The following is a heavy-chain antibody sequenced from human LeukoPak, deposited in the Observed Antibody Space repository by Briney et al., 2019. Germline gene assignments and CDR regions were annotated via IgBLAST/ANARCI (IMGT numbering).Heavy chain of an antibody. CDR2: ISGSGGST. Sequence: GGSLRLSCAVSGFTVSSNYMSWVRQAPGKGLQWVSVISGSGGSTYYADSVKGRFTISRVNSKNTLYLQMNSLRAEDTAVYYCAKENYGDSTGGRFQHWGQGTLVTVSS. D-gene: IGHD4-17*01. CDR3: AKENYGDSTGGRFQH. J-gene: IGHJ1*01. CDR1: GFTVSSNY. V-gene: IGHV3-23*01.